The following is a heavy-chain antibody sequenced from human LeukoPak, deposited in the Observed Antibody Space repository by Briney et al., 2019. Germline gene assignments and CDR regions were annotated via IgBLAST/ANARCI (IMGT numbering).Heavy chain of an antibody. D-gene: IGHD7-27*01. Sequence: GGSLRLSCAASGFTFSSYSMNWVRQAPGKGLEWVSYISSSSSTIYYTDSVKGRFTISRDNAKNTLFLQMNSLRAEDTAVYYCAKDGGLWVSAHWGDSWGRGTLVTVSS. CDR1: GFTFSSYS. CDR2: ISSSSSTI. CDR3: AKDGGLWVSAHWGDS. J-gene: IGHJ4*02. V-gene: IGHV3-48*01.